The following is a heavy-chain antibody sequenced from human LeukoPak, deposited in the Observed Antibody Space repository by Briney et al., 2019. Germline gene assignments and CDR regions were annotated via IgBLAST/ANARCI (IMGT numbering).Heavy chain of an antibody. CDR3: AKGIWFGEFGDGVT. D-gene: IGHD3-10*01. Sequence: GGSRRLSCAASGFTFSRYGMHWVRQAPGKGLEWVAFIPYDGSNKYYADSVKGRFTISRDNSKNTLYLQMNSLRAEDTAVYYCAKGIWFGEFGDGVTWGQGTLVTVSS. CDR1: GFTFSRYG. CDR2: IPYDGSNK. J-gene: IGHJ4*02. V-gene: IGHV3-30*02.